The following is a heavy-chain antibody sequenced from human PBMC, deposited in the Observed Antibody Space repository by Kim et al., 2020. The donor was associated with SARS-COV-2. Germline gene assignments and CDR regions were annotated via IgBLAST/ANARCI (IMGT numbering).Heavy chain of an antibody. CDR2: INHSGST. V-gene: IGHV4-34*01. D-gene: IGHD3-22*01. J-gene: IGHJ6*03. CDR1: GGSFSGYY. Sequence: SETLSLTCAVYGGSFSGYYWSWIRQPPGKGLEWIGEINHSGSTNYNPSLKSRVTISVDTTKNQFSLKMSSVTAADTAVYYCARGVVTMIVVVITPYYYYYMDVWGKGTTDTVSS. CDR3: ARGVVTMIVVVITPYYYYYMDV.